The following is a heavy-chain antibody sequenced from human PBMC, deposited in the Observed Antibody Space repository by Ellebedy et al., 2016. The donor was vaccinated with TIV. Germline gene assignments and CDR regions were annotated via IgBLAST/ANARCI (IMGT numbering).Heavy chain of an antibody. CDR3: ARRITVTTPTPNWYFDL. J-gene: IGHJ2*01. V-gene: IGHV5-51*01. CDR1: GYSFTSYW. CDR2: IYPGDSDT. Sequence: GGSLRLSXKGSGYSFTSYWIGWVRQMPGKGLEWMGIIYPGDSDTRYSPSFQGQVTISADKSISTAYLQWSSLKASDTAMYYCARRITVTTPTPNWYFDLWGRGTLVTVSS. D-gene: IGHD4-17*01.